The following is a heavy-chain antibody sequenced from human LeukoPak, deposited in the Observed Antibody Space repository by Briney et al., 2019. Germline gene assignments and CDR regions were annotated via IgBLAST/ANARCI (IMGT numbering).Heavy chain of an antibody. V-gene: IGHV3-53*01. Sequence: GGSLRLSCAASGFTVSSNYMSWVRQAPGKGLEWVSVIYSGGSTYYADSVKGRFTISRDKSKNTLYLQMNSLRAEDTAVYYCARGGGSYSLLNGNYFDNWGQGTLVTVPS. CDR2: IYSGGST. CDR3: ARGGGSYSLLNGNYFDN. CDR1: GFTVSSNY. D-gene: IGHD3-10*01. J-gene: IGHJ4*02.